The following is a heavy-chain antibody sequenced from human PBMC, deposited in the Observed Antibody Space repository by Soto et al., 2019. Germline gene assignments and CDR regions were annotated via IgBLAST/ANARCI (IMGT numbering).Heavy chain of an antibody. CDR1: GYTFTSYA. CDR2: INAGNGNT. CDR3: ARDGWLVVVVAASETFDY. V-gene: IGHV1-3*01. D-gene: IGHD2-15*01. J-gene: IGHJ4*02. Sequence: QVQLVQSGAEVKKPGASVKVSCKASGYTFTSYAMHWVRQAPGQRLEWMGWINAGNGNTKYSQKFQGRVTITRDTSASTAYMELCSLRSEDTAGYYWARDGWLVVVVAASETFDYWGQGTLVTVSS.